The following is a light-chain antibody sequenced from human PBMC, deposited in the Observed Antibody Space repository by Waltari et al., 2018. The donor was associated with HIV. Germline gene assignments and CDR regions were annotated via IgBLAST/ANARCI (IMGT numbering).Light chain of an antibody. CDR1: QSISAK. Sequence: TLSVSPGQRVTLSCRASQSISAKVAWYQQRPGQAPRPLIYEAATRPTGIPARFSGSGSGTEFTLTISSLQSEDFATYFCQQYDSGPRGITFGQGTMLEIK. CDR3: QQYDSGPRGIT. CDR2: EAA. J-gene: IGKJ2*01. V-gene: IGKV3-15*01.